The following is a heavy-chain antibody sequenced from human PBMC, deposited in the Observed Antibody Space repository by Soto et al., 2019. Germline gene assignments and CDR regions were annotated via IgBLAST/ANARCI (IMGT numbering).Heavy chain of an antibody. CDR2: IYPGDSDT. V-gene: IGHV5-51*01. CDR1: GYSFTSYW. J-gene: IGHJ5*02. CDR3: ARGYCSSTSCYRIRFDP. Sequence: GESLKLSCKGSGYSFTSYWIGWVRQMSGKGLEWMGIIYPGDSDTRYSPSFQGQVTISADKSISTAYLQWSSLKASDTAMYYCARGYCSSTSCYRIRFDPWGQGTLVTVSS. D-gene: IGHD2-2*02.